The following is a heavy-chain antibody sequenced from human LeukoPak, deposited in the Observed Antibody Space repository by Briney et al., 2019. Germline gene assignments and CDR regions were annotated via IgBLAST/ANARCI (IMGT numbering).Heavy chain of an antibody. CDR1: GFTFSSYS. CDR2: ITDSGDYT. CDR3: VKRSGYNYGYFDS. V-gene: IGHV3-23*01. D-gene: IGHD5-18*01. Sequence: GGSLRLSCAASGFTFSSYSMSWVRQAPGEGLEWVSAITDSGDYTNYTDSVKGRFTISRDNSKNTLYLQMNSLRAEDTAIYYCVKRSGYNYGYFDSWGQGTLVTVSS. J-gene: IGHJ4*02.